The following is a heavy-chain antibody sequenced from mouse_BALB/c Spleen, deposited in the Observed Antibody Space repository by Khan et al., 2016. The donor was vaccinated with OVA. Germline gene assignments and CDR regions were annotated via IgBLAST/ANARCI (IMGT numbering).Heavy chain of an antibody. CDR1: GFTFSSYG. CDR3: ASHLTGSFAY. Sequence: DVKLVESGGDLVKPGGSLKLSCAASGFTFSSYGMSWVRQTPDKRLEWVATISSGGDYTYYPDSVKGRFTISRDNAKHTLYLQMSSLKSEDTAMYYCASHLTGSFAYWGQGTLVTVSA. CDR2: ISSGGDYT. D-gene: IGHD4-1*01. V-gene: IGHV5-6*02. J-gene: IGHJ3*01.